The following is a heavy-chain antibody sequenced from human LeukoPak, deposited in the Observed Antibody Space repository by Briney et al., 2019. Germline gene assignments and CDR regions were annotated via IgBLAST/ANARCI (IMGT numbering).Heavy chain of an antibody. CDR3: ARVEYYYDSSGYPDDY. CDR1: GYTFTSYG. CDR2: ISAYNGNT. Sequence: ASVKVSCKASGYTFTSYGISWVRQAPGQGLEWMGWISAYNGNTNYAQKLQGRVTMTTDTSTSTAHMELRSLRSDDTAVYYCARVEYYYDSSGYPDDYWGQGTLVTVSS. J-gene: IGHJ4*02. D-gene: IGHD3-22*01. V-gene: IGHV1-18*01.